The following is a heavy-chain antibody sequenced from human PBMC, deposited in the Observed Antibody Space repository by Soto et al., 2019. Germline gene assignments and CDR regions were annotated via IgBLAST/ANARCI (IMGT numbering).Heavy chain of an antibody. CDR1: GFTFDDYA. Sequence: PGGSLRLSCAASGFTFDDYAMHWVRQAPGKGLEWVSGISWNSGSIGYADSVKGRFTISRDNAKNSLYLQMNSLRAEDTALYYCAKDRRDSSSWYYFDYWGQGTLVTVS. D-gene: IGHD6-13*01. CDR2: ISWNSGSI. V-gene: IGHV3-9*01. CDR3: AKDRRDSSSWYYFDY. J-gene: IGHJ4*02.